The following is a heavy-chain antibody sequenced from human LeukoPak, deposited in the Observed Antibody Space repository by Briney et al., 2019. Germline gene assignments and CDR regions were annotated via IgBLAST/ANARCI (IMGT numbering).Heavy chain of an antibody. Sequence: PGGSLRLSCAASGFTFSSYWMSWVRQAPGKGLEWVSYISSSGSTIYYADSVKGRFTISRDNAKNSLYLQMDRLRADDTAVYYCARGINFDWGYGYFDYWGQGTLVTVSS. V-gene: IGHV3-48*04. CDR1: GFTFSSYW. CDR3: ARGINFDWGYGYFDY. D-gene: IGHD3-9*01. J-gene: IGHJ4*02. CDR2: ISSSGSTI.